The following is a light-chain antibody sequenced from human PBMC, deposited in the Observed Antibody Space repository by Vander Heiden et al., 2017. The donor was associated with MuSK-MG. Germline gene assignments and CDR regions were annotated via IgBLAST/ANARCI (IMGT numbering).Light chain of an antibody. CDR2: AAS. J-gene: IGKJ1*01. V-gene: IGKV1-39*01. Sequence: DIQMTQSPSSLSASVGDRVTITCRASQSISSYLNWYQQKPGKAPKLLIYAASSLQSGVPSTFSGSGSGTDFTLPISSLQPEDFATYYCQQSYSTPWTFGQGTKVESK. CDR1: QSISSY. CDR3: QQSYSTPWT.